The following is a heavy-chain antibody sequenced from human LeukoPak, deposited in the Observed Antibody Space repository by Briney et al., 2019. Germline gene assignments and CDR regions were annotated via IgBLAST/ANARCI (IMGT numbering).Heavy chain of an antibody. CDR1: GGSFSGYY. CDR3: ARGFWGSGSYHDY. Sequence: SETLSLTCAVYGGSFSGYYWNWIRQPPGKGLEWIGDINHSGSTNYNPSLKSRVTISVDTSKNQFSLKLSSVTAADTAVYYCARGFWGSGSYHDYWGQGTLVTVSS. V-gene: IGHV4-34*01. D-gene: IGHD3-10*01. CDR2: INHSGST. J-gene: IGHJ4*02.